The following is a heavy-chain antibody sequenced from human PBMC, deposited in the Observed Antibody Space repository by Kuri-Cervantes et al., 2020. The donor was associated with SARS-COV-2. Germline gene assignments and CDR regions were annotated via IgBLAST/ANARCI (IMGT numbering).Heavy chain of an antibody. Sequence: ASVKVSCKASGYTFTSYGISWVRQAPGQGREWMGWISAYNGNTNYAQKFQGRVTMTRDTSISTAYMELSRLRSDDTAVYYCARDPGGLDAFDIWGQGTMVTVSS. CDR3: ARDPGGLDAFDI. V-gene: IGHV1-18*01. CDR2: ISAYNGNT. CDR1: GYTFTSYG. J-gene: IGHJ3*02. D-gene: IGHD4-23*01.